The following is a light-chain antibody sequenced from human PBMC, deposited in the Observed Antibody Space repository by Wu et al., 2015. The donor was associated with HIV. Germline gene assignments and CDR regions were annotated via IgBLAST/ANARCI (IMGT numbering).Light chain of an antibody. V-gene: IGKV3-11*01. CDR1: QSVGTY. CDR2: DAS. Sequence: ETVLTQSPATLSLSPGERATLSCWASQSVGTYLAWFQQKPGQAPRLLIYDASTRATGVPARFSGSGSGTDFTLTISSLEPEDFAVYYCQQRSNWFTFGQGTRLEIK. CDR3: QQRSNWFT. J-gene: IGKJ5*01.